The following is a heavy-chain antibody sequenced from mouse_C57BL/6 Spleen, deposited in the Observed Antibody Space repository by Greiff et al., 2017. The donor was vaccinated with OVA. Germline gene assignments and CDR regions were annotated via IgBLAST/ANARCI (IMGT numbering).Heavy chain of an antibody. V-gene: IGHV3-6*01. CDR2: ISYDGSN. Sequence: EVKLVESGPGLVKPSQSLSLTCSVTGYSITSGYYWNWIRQFPGNKLEWMGYISYDGSNNYNPSLKNRISITRDTSKNQFFLKLNSVTTEDTATYYCARDHNSVYFDYWGQGTTLTVSS. CDR3: ARDHNSVYFDY. D-gene: IGHD3-1*01. J-gene: IGHJ2*01. CDR1: GYSITSGYY.